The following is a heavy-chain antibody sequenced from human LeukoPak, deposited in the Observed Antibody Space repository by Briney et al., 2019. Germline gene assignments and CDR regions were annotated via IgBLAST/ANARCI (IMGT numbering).Heavy chain of an antibody. D-gene: IGHD4-17*01. Sequence: SETLSLTCAVSTDSISSRYWSWIRQPPGKGLVWIGYISYIGSTNYNPSLKSRVTISIDTSKNQFSLKLRSVTAADTAVYYCARDLITVTKGFDIWGQGTMVSVSS. V-gene: IGHV4-59*11. CDR2: ISYIGST. J-gene: IGHJ3*02. CDR1: TDSISSRY. CDR3: ARDLITVTKGFDI.